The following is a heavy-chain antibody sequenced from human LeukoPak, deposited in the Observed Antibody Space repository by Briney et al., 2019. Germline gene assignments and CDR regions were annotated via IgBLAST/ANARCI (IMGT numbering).Heavy chain of an antibody. V-gene: IGHV4-31*03. CDR3: ARKENVYYYFDY. D-gene: IGHD3-10*01. CDR2: IYYSGSA. J-gene: IGHJ4*02. Sequence: SETLSLTCTVSGGSISSGGYYWSWIRQHPGKGLEWIGYIYYSGSAYYNPSLKSRVTISVDTSKNQFSLKLSSVTAAGTAVYYCARKENVYYYFDYWGQGTLVTVSS. CDR1: GGSISSGGYY.